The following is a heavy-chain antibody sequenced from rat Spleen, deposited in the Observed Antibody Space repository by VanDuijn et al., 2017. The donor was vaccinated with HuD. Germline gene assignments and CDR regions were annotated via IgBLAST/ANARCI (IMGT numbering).Heavy chain of an antibody. CDR3: ARIPYYYSGRDY. J-gene: IGHJ2*01. Sequence: QVQLKESGPGLVQPSQTLSLTCTVSGFSLTNYGVSWVRQPPGKGLEWIGAIWSGGSTDYNSILKSRLSISRDTSKSQVFLKMNSLQAEDTAMYFCARIPYYYSGRDYWGQGVMVTVSS. V-gene: IGHV2-16*01. CDR2: IWSGGST. D-gene: IGHD1-1*01. CDR1: GFSLTNYG.